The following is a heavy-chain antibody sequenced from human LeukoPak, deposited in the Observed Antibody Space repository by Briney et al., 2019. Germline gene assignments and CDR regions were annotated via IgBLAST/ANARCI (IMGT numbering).Heavy chain of an antibody. CDR2: IYSGGST. V-gene: IGHV3-53*01. Sequence: PGGSLRLSCAASGFTFSGYPIHWVRQAPGKGLEWVSVIYSGGSTYYADSVKGRFTISRDNSKNTLYLQMNSLRAEDTAVYYCARDRSYYYYYGMDVWGQGTTVTVSS. CDR3: ARDRSYYYYYGMDV. J-gene: IGHJ6*02. CDR1: GFTFSGYP.